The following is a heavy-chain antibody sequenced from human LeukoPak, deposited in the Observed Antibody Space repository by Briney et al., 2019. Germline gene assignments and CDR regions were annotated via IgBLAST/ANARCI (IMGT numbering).Heavy chain of an antibody. CDR3: ARGGYHSYYFDY. CDR2: IYYSGST. V-gene: IGHV4-61*01. J-gene: IGHJ4*02. CDR1: GGSVRSGSYY. Sequence: PSETLSLTCTVSGGSVRSGSYYWSWIRQPPGKGLEWIGYIYYSGSTNYNPSLKSRVTISVDTSKNQFSLKLSSVTAADTAVYYCARGGYHSYYFDYWGQGTLVTVSS. D-gene: IGHD3-16*02.